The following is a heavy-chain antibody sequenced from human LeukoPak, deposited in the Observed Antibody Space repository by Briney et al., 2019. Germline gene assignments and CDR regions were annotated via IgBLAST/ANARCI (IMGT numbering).Heavy chain of an antibody. CDR2: IYTSGST. CDR3: ARDSAYDFWSGYFH. Sequence: SQTLSLTCTVSGGSISSGSYYWSWIRQPAGKGLEWIGRIYTSGSTNYNPSLKSRVTISVDTSKNQFSLKLSSVTAADTAVYYCARDSAYDFWSGYFHWGQGTLVTVSS. V-gene: IGHV4-61*02. CDR1: GGSISSGSYY. J-gene: IGHJ4*02. D-gene: IGHD3-3*01.